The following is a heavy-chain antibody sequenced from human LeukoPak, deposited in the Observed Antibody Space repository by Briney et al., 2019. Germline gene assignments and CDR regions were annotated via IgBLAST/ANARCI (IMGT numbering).Heavy chain of an antibody. Sequence: GGSLRLSCAASGFTFSSYGMHWVRQAPGKGLEWVAVIWYDGSNKYYADSVKGRFTISRDNSKHTLYLQMNSLRAEDTAVYYCARRGPREAFDIWGQGTMVTVSS. V-gene: IGHV3-33*01. CDR2: IWYDGSNK. J-gene: IGHJ3*02. D-gene: IGHD3-10*01. CDR3: ARRGPREAFDI. CDR1: GFTFSSYG.